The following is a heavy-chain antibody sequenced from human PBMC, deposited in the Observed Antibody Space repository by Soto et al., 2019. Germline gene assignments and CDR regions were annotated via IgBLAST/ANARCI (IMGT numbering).Heavy chain of an antibody. V-gene: IGHV1-69*01. Sequence: QVQLVQSGAEVKKPGSSVKVSCKASGGTFSRYAISWVRQAPGQGLEWMGGIIPMFGTPNYAQKFQGRVTITAVESTSTAYMELSSLRSEDTAVYYCARQFDFESSGYYYPYWGQGTPVTVYS. D-gene: IGHD3-22*01. CDR3: ARQFDFESSGYYYPY. CDR2: IIPMFGTP. J-gene: IGHJ4*02. CDR1: GGTFSRYA.